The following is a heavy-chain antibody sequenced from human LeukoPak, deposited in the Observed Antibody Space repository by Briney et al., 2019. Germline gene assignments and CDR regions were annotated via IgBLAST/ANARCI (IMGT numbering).Heavy chain of an antibody. CDR2: IDPSGGTT. CDR1: GYTFTSNY. V-gene: IGHV1-46*01. J-gene: IGHJ4*02. D-gene: IGHD4-23*01. CDR3: ARETPYGGNSMDIDF. Sequence: ASVKVSCKASGYTFTSNYMHWVRQAPGQGLEWMGRIDPSGGTTVYAQKFQGRVTMTRDTSTSTAYMELSRLRSDDTAVYYCARETPYGGNSMDIDFWGQGTLVTVSS.